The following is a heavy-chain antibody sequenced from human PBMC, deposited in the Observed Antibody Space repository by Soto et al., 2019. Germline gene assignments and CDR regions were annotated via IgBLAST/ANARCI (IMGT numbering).Heavy chain of an antibody. Sequence: EVQLVESGGGLVKPGGSLRLSCAASGFTSSSYSMNWVRQAPGKGLEWVSSISSSSSYIYYADSVKGRFTISRDNAKNSLYLQMNSLRAEDTAVYYCARDYYDSSGYLAPLDYWGQGTLVTVSS. V-gene: IGHV3-21*01. CDR3: ARDYYDSSGYLAPLDY. D-gene: IGHD3-22*01. J-gene: IGHJ4*02. CDR2: ISSSSSYI. CDR1: GFTSSSYS.